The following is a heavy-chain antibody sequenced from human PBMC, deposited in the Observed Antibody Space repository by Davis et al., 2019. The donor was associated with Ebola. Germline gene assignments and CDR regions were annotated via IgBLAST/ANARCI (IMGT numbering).Heavy chain of an antibody. V-gene: IGHV3-11*06. CDR2: ISSSSSYT. CDR3: ARRLYPGHYYYGMDV. CDR1: GFTFSDYY. J-gene: IGHJ6*02. D-gene: IGHD2-2*02. Sequence: GSLRLSCAASGFTFSDYYMSWIRQAPGKGLEWVSYISSSSSYTNYADSVKGRFTISRDNAKKSLYLQMNSLRAEDTAVYYCARRLYPGHYYYGMDVWGQGTTVTVSS.